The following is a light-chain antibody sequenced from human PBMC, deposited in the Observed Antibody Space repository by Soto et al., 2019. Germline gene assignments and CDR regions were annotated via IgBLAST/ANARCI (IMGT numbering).Light chain of an antibody. CDR3: SSYTTGSTLYV. V-gene: IGLV2-14*01. CDR1: SNDIGAYKY. J-gene: IGLJ1*01. Sequence: QSALIQPPSVSGSPGQSVTISCTGTSNDIGAYKYVSWYQQYPGKAPKLIIFEVSNRPSGVSNRFSGSKSGNTASLTIAGLQAEDEADYHCSSYTTGSTLYVFGGGTKVTVL. CDR2: EVS.